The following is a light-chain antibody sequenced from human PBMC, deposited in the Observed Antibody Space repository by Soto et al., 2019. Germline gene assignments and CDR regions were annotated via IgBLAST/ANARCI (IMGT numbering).Light chain of an antibody. CDR2: DSS. J-gene: IGKJ1*01. CDR1: QSVSSS. CDR3: QQRSNWPT. V-gene: IGKV3-11*01. Sequence: EVVLTQSPATLSLSPGERATLSCRASQSVSSSLAWYQQKPGQAPRLLIYDSSIRATGVPAGFSGTGSGTDFTLTISSLEPEDIAVYYCQQRSNWPTFGQGTKVEVK.